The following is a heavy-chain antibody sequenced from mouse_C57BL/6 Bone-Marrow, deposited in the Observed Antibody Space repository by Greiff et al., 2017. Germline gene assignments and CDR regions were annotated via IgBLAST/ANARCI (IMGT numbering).Heavy chain of an antibody. J-gene: IGHJ3*01. CDR2: ISSGGSYT. D-gene: IGHD1-1*01. V-gene: IGHV5-6*01. Sequence: EVKVVESGGDLVKPGGSLKLSCAASGFTFSSYGMSWVRQTPDKRLEWVATISSGGSYTYYPDSVKGRFTISRDNAKNTLYLQMSSLKSEDTAMYYCARLGYYYGSSLAYWGQGTLVTVSA. CDR1: GFTFSSYG. CDR3: ARLGYYYGSSLAY.